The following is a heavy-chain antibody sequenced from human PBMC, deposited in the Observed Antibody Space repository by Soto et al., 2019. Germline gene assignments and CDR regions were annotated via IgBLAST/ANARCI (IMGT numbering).Heavy chain of an antibody. CDR3: ASNGTGNYFPVLSY. Sequence: GKGLVWVSRINSDGSSTSYADSVKGRLTISRDNAKNTLYLQMNSLRAEDTVVFFCASNGTGNYFPVLSYRGHGTPVPVS. CDR2: INSDGSST. V-gene: IGHV3-74*01. D-gene: IGHD3-10*01. J-gene: IGHJ4*01.